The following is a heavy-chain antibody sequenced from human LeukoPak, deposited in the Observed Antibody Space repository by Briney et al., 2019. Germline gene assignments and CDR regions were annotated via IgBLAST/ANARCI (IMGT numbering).Heavy chain of an antibody. CDR3: ARDGYNYFDF. CDR1: GFTFSSYA. Sequence: PGGSLRLSCAASGFTFSSYAMSWVRQAPGKGLEWVSTISCCSGSTYYADSVRGRFTVSRDNVKNSLFVEMNSLRAEDTAVYYCARDGYNYFDFWGQGTLVTVSS. V-gene: IGHV3-23*01. J-gene: IGHJ4*02. D-gene: IGHD5-24*01. CDR2: ISCCSGST.